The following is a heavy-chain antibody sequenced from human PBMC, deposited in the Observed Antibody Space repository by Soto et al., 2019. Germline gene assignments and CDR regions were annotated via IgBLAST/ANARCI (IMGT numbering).Heavy chain of an antibody. CDR3: ARLKEDGYNKAY. CDR2: ISAYTGDT. CDR1: GYTLANYA. Sequence: ASVKVSCKASGYTLANYAISWVRQAPGQGLEWLGWISAYTGDTRYSQKLQGRVTMTTDTPTNTAFMELRSLRSDDTAVYYCARLKEDGYNKAYWGQGPLVTVSS. D-gene: IGHD1-20*01. V-gene: IGHV1-18*01. J-gene: IGHJ4*02.